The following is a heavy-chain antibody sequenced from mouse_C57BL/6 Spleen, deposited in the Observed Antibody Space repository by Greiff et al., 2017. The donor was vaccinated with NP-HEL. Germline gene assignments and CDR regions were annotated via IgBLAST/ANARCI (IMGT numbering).Heavy chain of an antibody. CDR2: IYWDDDK. CDR3: ARIYYDYPYYYAMDY. D-gene: IGHD2-4*01. CDR1: GFSLSTSGMG. J-gene: IGHJ4*01. Sequence: QVTLKESGPGILQSSQTLSLTCSFSGFSLSTSGMGVSWIRQPSGKGLEWLAHIYWDDDKRYNPSLKSRLTISKDTSRNQVFLKITSVDTADTATYYCARIYYDYPYYYAMDYWGQGTSVTVSS. V-gene: IGHV8-12*01.